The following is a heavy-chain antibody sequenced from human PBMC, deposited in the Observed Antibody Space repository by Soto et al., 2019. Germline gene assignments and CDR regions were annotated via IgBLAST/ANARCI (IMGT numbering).Heavy chain of an antibody. Sequence: EEQLVESGGDLVQPGGSLRLSCAASGFTVSNNYMSWVRQAPGKGLEWVSLIYSGGSTYYADSVKGRFTISRDSFKNTLYLQINSLRAEDTAMYYCAAYSHKGYWGQGTLVTVSS. J-gene: IGHJ4*02. V-gene: IGHV3-66*01. CDR3: AAYSHKGY. CDR2: IYSGGST. CDR1: GFTVSNNY. D-gene: IGHD3-16*01.